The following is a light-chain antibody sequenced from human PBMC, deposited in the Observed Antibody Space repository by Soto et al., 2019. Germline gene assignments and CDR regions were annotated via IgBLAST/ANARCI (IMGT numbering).Light chain of an antibody. J-gene: IGKJ1*01. CDR2: GAS. Sequence: EIVLTQSPGTLSLSPGERATLSCRASRSVSSSSLAWYQQKPGQAPRLLIYGASSRATGIPDRFSGSGSGTDFTLTISRLEPEDFAVYYCQQYGSSPRTFGQGTKVEIK. V-gene: IGKV3-20*01. CDR1: RSVSSSS. CDR3: QQYGSSPRT.